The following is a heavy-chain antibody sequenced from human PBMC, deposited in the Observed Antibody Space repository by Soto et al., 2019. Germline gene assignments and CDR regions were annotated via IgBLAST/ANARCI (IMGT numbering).Heavy chain of an antibody. CDR3: ARSLGYCSSTSCPNYGMDV. CDR2: ISYTGSTI. V-gene: IGHV3-48*03. CDR1: EFTFSNYE. Sequence: GGSLRLSCVASEFTFSNYEMNWVRQAPGKGLEWVSYISYTGSTIYYADSVRGRFTISRDNSKNSLYLQMGSLRAEDMAVYYCARSLGYCSSTSCPNYGMDVWGQGTTVTVSS. D-gene: IGHD2-2*03. J-gene: IGHJ6*02.